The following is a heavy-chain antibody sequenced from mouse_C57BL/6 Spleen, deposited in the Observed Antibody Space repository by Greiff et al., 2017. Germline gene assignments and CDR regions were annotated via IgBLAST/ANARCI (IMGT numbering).Heavy chain of an antibody. D-gene: IGHD1-1*01. J-gene: IGHJ1*03. CDR3: ARSSSFLYVDV. CDR1: GYTFTSYW. V-gene: IGHV1-72*01. Sequence: QVQLQQPGAELVKPGASVKLSCKASGYTFTSYWMHWVKQRPGRGLEWIGRIDPNSGGTKYNEKFKSKATLTVDKPSSTAYIQLSSLTSEASAVYYCARSSSFLYVDVWGTGTTVTVSS. CDR2: IDPNSGGT.